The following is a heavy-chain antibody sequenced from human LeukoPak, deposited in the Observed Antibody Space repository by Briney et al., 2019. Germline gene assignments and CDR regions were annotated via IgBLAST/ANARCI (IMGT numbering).Heavy chain of an antibody. CDR3: ASAAGPFDN. CDR1: GFTFSSYG. CDR2: IWFDGSNK. J-gene: IGHJ4*02. Sequence: GGSRRLSCVASGFTFSSYGMHWVRQAPGKGPEWVAVIWFDGSNKYYADSVKGRFTTSRDNSKNTLYLEMNSLRAEDTAVYYCASAAGPFDNWGQGTLVTVSS. D-gene: IGHD6-13*01. V-gene: IGHV3-33*01.